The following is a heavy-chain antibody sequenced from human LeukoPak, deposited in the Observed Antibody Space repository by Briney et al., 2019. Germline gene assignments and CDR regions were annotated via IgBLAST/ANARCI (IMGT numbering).Heavy chain of an antibody. Sequence: GGSLRLSCAASGFTFSSYAMSWVRQAPGKGLEWVSGISGSGTSAYYADYVKGRFTISRDNSKNTLYLQMNSLRAEDTVLYYCARELRIAVAGTKDYWGKGTLVTVSS. J-gene: IGHJ4*02. CDR2: ISGSGTSA. D-gene: IGHD6-19*01. CDR3: ARELRIAVAGTKDY. V-gene: IGHV3-23*01. CDR1: GFTFSSYA.